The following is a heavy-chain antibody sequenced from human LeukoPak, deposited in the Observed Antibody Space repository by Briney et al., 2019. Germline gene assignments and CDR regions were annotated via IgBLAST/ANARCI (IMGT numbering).Heavy chain of an antibody. D-gene: IGHD6-13*01. CDR2: NSSSSSYI. CDR1: GFTFSSYS. J-gene: IGHJ5*02. V-gene: IGHV3-21*01. CDR3: ARDQSGGSSSWYRWFDP. Sequence: GGSLRLSCAASGFTFSSYSMNWVRQVPGRGLEWVSSNSSSSSYIYYADSVKGRFTISRDNAKNSLYLQMNSLRAEDTAVYYCARDQSGGSSSWYRWFDPWGQGTLVTVSS.